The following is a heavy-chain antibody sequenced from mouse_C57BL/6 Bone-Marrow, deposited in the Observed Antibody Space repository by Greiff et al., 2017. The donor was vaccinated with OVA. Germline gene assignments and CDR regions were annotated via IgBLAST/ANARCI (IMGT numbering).Heavy chain of an antibody. CDR1: GYTFTSYW. V-gene: IGHV1-69*01. CDR3: ARAQARGFDY. CDR2: IDPSDSYT. J-gene: IGHJ2*01. Sequence: QVQLQQSGAELVMPGASVKLSCKASGYTFTSYWMHWVKQRPGQGLEWIGEIDPSDSYTNYNQKFKGKSTLTVDKSSSTAYMQLSSLTSEDSAVYYCARAQARGFDYWGQGTTLTVSS. D-gene: IGHD3-2*02.